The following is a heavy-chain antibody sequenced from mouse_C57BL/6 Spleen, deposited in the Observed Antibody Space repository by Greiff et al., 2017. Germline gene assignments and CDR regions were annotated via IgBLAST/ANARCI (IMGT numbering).Heavy chain of an antibody. CDR2: INPNNGGT. Sequence: EVQLQQSGPELVKPGASVKISCKASGYTFTDYYMNWVKQSHGKSLEWIGDINPNNGGTSYNQKFKGKATLTVDKSSSTAYMELRSLTSEDSAVYYCARYDSSGPLSYWGQGTTLTVSS. V-gene: IGHV1-26*01. CDR1: GYTFTDYY. CDR3: ARYDSSGPLSY. D-gene: IGHD3-2*02. J-gene: IGHJ2*01.